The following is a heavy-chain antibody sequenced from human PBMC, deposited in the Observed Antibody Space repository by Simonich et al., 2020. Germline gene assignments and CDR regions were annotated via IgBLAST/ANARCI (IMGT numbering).Heavy chain of an antibody. V-gene: IGHV3-33*01. J-gene: IGHJ4*02. Sequence: QVQLVESGGGVVQPGRSLRLSCAASGFTFSSYGMHWVRQAPGKGLEWVAVIWDDGSNKYYADSVKGRFTISRDNSKNTLYLQMNSLRAEDTAVYYCARDRYCSGGSCYYFDYWGQGTLVTVSS. CDR2: IWDDGSNK. D-gene: IGHD2-15*01. CDR3: ARDRYCSGGSCYYFDY. CDR1: GFTFSSYG.